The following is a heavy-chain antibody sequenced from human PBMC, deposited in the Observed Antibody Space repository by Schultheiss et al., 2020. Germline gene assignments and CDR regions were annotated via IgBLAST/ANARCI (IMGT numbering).Heavy chain of an antibody. CDR1: GFTFSSYG. Sequence: GESLKISCAASGFTFSSYGMHWVRQAPGKGLEWVAVISYDGSNKYYADSVKGRFTISRDNSKNTLYLQMNSLRAEDTAVYYCAVGSRFLVLGWFDPWGQGIQVTVSS. CDR2: ISYDGSNK. J-gene: IGHJ5*02. CDR3: AVGSRFLVLGWFDP. V-gene: IGHV3-33*05. D-gene: IGHD3-3*01.